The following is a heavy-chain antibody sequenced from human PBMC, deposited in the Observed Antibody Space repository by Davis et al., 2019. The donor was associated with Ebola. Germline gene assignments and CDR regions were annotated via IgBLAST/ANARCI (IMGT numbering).Heavy chain of an antibody. D-gene: IGHD3-10*01. Sequence: GESLKISCVDSEFSFRSYWFHWVRQAPGKGLEWVSRIDTDGSITDYADSVRGRFTISRDNAKNTLFLQMNSLRADDTAVYFCARESCPNSGPYCTYFEVWGQGTQVTVSS. CDR3: ARESCPNSGPYCTYFEV. CDR1: EFSFRSYW. J-gene: IGHJ4*02. CDR2: IDTDGSIT. V-gene: IGHV3-74*01.